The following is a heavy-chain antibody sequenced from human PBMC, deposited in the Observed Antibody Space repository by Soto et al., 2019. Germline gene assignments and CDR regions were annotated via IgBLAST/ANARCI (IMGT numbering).Heavy chain of an antibody. V-gene: IGHV3-30*18. D-gene: IGHD4-4*01. J-gene: IGHJ6*02. CDR3: AKDWVSNYVHDYYGMDV. Sequence: GGSLSLSCAASGFTFSSYGMHWVRQAPGKGLEWVAVISYDGSNKYYADSVKGRFTISRDNSKNTLYLQMNSLRAEDTAVYYCAKDWVSNYVHDYYGMDVWGQGTTVTVSS. CDR1: GFTFSSYG. CDR2: ISYDGSNK.